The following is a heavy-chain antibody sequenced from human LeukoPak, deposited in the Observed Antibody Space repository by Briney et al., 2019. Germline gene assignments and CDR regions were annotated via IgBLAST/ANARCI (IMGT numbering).Heavy chain of an antibody. V-gene: IGHV3-21*01. J-gene: IGHJ3*02. CDR2: ISSSSSYI. D-gene: IGHD2-15*01. CDR1: GFTFSSYS. Sequence: GGSLRLSGAASGFTFSSYSMNWVRQAPGKGLEWVSPISSSSSYIYYADSVKGRFTISRDNAKNSLYLQMNSLRAEDTAVYYCARVGGGSCDWGAFDIWGQGTMVTVSS. CDR3: ARVGGGSCDWGAFDI.